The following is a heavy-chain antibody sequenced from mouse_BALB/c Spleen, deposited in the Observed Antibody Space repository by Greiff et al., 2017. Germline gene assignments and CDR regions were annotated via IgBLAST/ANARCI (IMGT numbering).Heavy chain of an antibody. CDR1: GFSLTSYG. J-gene: IGHJ2*01. D-gene: IGHD1-1*01. Sequence: VQLQQSGPGLVQPSQSLSITCTVSGFSLTSYGVHWVRQSPGKGLEWLGVIWSGGSTDYNAAFISRLSISKDNSKSQVFFKMNSLQANDTAIYYCARLRYYFDYWGQGTTLTVSS. V-gene: IGHV2-2*02. CDR3: ARLRYYFDY. CDR2: IWSGGST.